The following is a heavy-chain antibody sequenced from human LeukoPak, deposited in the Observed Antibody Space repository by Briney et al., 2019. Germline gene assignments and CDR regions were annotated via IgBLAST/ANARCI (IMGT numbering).Heavy chain of an antibody. CDR3: ARGGSYSTDAFDI. J-gene: IGHJ3*02. CDR1: GGSFSGYY. Sequence: SETLSLTCAVYGGSFSGYYWSWIRQPPGKGLEWIGEINHSGSTNYNPSLRSRVTILVDTSKNQFSLKLKSVTAADTALFYCARGGSYSTDAFDIWGQGTMVTVSS. D-gene: IGHD2-21*01. V-gene: IGHV4-34*01. CDR2: INHSGST.